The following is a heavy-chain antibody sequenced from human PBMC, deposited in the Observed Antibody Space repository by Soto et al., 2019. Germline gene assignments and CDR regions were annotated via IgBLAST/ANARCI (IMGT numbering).Heavy chain of an antibody. V-gene: IGHV3-7*01. CDR2: IKPDGSEK. J-gene: IGHJ6*04. Sequence: GGSLRLSCAASGFTFSSAWMSWVRQAPGKGLEWVATIKPDGSEKYYVDSVKGRFTISRDNAKNSLYLQMNSLRAEDTAVFYCADPLDLDVWGKGATVTSPQ. CDR3: ADPLDLDV. CDR1: GFTFSSAW.